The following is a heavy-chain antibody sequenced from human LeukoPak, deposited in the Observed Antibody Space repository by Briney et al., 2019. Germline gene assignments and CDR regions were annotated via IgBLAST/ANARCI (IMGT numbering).Heavy chain of an antibody. CDR1: GFTFSSYW. J-gene: IGHJ4*02. Sequence: GGSLRLSCEASGFTFSSYWMHWVRQAPGKGLVWVSRINNDGTTTDYAGSVKSRFTISRDNSKNTLYLQMNSLRAEDTAVYYCAREVAYFDTAGPDYWGQGTLVTVSS. V-gene: IGHV3-74*01. CDR2: INNDGTTT. D-gene: IGHD2-8*02. CDR3: AREVAYFDTAGPDY.